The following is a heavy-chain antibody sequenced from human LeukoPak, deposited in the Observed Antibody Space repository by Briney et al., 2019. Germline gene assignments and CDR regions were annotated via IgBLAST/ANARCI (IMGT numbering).Heavy chain of an antibody. D-gene: IGHD3-10*01. CDR1: GFTFSSYS. CDR2: ISSSSSYI. J-gene: IGHJ5*02. CDR3: ARDEDYYGSGPTNWFDP. V-gene: IGHV3-21*01. Sequence: NAGGSLRLSCAASGFTFSSYSMNWVRQAPGKGLEWVSSISSSSSYIYYADSVKGRFTISRDNAKNSLYLQMNSLRAEDTAVYYCARDEDYYGSGPTNWFDPWGQGTLVTVSS.